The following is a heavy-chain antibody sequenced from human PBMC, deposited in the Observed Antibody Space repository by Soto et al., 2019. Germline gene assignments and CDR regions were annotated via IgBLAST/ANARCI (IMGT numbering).Heavy chain of an antibody. D-gene: IGHD1-26*01. CDR3: AVATQLYSGSYFDY. V-gene: IGHV4-30-2*01. Sequence: QLQLQESGSGLVKPSQTLSLTCAVSGGSISSGGYSWSWIRQPPGKGLEWIGYIYHSGSTYYNPSLKSRVTISVDRSKNQFSLKLSSVTAADTAVYYCAVATQLYSGSYFDYWGQGTLVTVSS. J-gene: IGHJ4*02. CDR1: GGSISSGGYS. CDR2: IYHSGST.